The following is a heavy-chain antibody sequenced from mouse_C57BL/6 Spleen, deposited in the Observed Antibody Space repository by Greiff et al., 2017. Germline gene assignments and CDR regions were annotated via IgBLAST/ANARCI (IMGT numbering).Heavy chain of an antibody. CDR3: ASGYWDDGYYSAMDY. J-gene: IGHJ4*01. V-gene: IGHV1-7*01. CDR1: GYTFTSYW. CDR2: INPSSGYT. Sequence: VQLQQSGAELAKPGASVKLSCKASGYTFTSYWMHWVKQRPGQGLEWIGYINPSSGYTKYNQKFKDKATLTADKSSSTAYMQLSSLTYEDSAVYYCASGYWDDGYYSAMDYWGQGTSVTVSS. D-gene: IGHD2-3*01.